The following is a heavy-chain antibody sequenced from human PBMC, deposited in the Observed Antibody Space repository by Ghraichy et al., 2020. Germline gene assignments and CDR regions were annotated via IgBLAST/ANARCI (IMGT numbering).Heavy chain of an antibody. Sequence: GESLNISCAASGLTFTTYWMSWVRQAPGKGLEWVANIKADGSEKYYVDSVKGRFTISTDSAKNSLYLQMNSLRAEDTAVYYCLVVSIDYWGQGTLVTV. CDR3: LVVSIDY. J-gene: IGHJ4*02. CDR1: GLTFTTYW. V-gene: IGHV3-7*03. CDR2: IKADGSEK. D-gene: IGHD2-15*01.